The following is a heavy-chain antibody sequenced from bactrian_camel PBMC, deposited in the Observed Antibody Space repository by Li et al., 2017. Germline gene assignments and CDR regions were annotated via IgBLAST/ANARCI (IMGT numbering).Heavy chain of an antibody. CDR3: AASCTQYVSF. V-gene: IGHV3S1*01. CDR1: RYMYRSNC. D-gene: IGHD6*01. Sequence: HVQLVESGGGSVQAGESLRLSCTVPRYMYRSNCVAWFREAPGKEREGVAAIDSDGIASYADSVKGRFTISRNMPKNSEHTLYLQMANLRSDDTAMYYCAASCTQYVSFWGAGTQVTVS. J-gene: IGHJ4*01. CDR2: IDSDGIA.